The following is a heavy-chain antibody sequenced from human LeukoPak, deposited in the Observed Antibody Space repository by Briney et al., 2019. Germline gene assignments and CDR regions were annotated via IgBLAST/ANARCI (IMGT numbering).Heavy chain of an antibody. CDR2: VNQGGSYK. CDR3: ARGEPHCSTSTCSRRRMDV. V-gene: IGHV3-7*01. J-gene: IGHJ6*02. D-gene: IGHD2-2*01. CDR1: EFPLWNYW. Sequence: GGSLRLSCAASEFPLWNYWMTWVRRAPGRGLEGVANVNQGGSYKYYVDSVRGRFTISRDNAKNEVYLQMDSLRVEDSAVYYCARGEPHCSTSTCSRRRMDVWGQGTTVTVSS.